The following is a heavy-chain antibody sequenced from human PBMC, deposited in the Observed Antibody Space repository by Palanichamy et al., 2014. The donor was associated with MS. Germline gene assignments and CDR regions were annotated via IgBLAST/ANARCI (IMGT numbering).Heavy chain of an antibody. Sequence: EVQLVESGGGLVKPGGSLRLSCAASKFTFSSYTMNWVRQAPGKGLEWVSSISSRSTYIDYADSVKGRFTISRDNTKNSLYLQMNSLRAEDTAVYYCARAVRRGGPIANHAFDIWGQGTMVTVSS. CDR1: KFTFSSYT. CDR3: ARAVRRGGPIANHAFDI. CDR2: ISSRSTYI. V-gene: IGHV3-21*02. J-gene: IGHJ3*02. D-gene: IGHD1-14*01.